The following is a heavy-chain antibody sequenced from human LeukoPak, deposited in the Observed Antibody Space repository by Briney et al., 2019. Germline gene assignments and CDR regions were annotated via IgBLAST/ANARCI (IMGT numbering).Heavy chain of an antibody. V-gene: IGHV4-30-4*08. J-gene: IGHJ4*02. CDR2: IYYSGST. CDR3: ARVYYDSSNYYYVLS. D-gene: IGHD3-22*01. CDR1: GGSISSGDYY. Sequence: SETLSLTCSVSGGSISSGDYYWSWIRQPPGKGLEWIGYIYYSGSTYYNPSLKSRVTISVETSKDQFSLRLSSVTAADTAVYYCARVYYDSSNYYYVLSWGQGTLVTVSS.